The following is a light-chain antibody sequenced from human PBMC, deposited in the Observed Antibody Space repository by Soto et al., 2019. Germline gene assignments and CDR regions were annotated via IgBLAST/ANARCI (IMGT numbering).Light chain of an antibody. CDR2: DVS. J-gene: IGLJ2*01. Sequence: QSVLTQPRSVSGSPGQPVTIPCTGTSSDVGGYNNVSWYQQHPGKATKLRIYDVSKRPSGVPDRFSGSKSGNTASLTISALQAEDEADHYCCSYAGSYTALFGGGTKVTVL. CDR3: CSYAGSYTAL. V-gene: IGLV2-11*02. CDR1: SSDVGGYNN.